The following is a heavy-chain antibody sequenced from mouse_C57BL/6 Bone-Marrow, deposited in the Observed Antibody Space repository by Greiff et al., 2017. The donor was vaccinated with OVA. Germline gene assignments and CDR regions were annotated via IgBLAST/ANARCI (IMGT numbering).Heavy chain of an antibody. V-gene: IGHV14-4*01. Sequence: VQLQQSGAELVRPGASVKLSCTASGFNIKDDYMHWVKQRPEQGLEWIGWIDPENGDTEYASKFQGKATITADTSSNTAYLQLSSLTSEHTAVYYCTTLLYYYAMDYWGQGTSVTVSS. CDR1: GFNIKDDY. CDR3: TTLLYYYAMDY. D-gene: IGHD1-1*02. J-gene: IGHJ4*01. CDR2: IDPENGDT.